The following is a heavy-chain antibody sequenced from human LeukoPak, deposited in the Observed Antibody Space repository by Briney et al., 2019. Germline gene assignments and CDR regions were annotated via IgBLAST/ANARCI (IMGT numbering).Heavy chain of an antibody. J-gene: IGHJ6*03. D-gene: IGHD2/OR15-2a*01. CDR1: GFTFSSYN. CDR3: ARVDSNSYYYYYYYMDV. CDR2: ISSSSTTI. V-gene: IGHV3-48*01. Sequence: GGSLRLSCAASGFTFSSYNMNWVRQAPGKGLEWVSYISSSSTTIYYADSVKGRFTISRDNAENSLYLQMNSLRAEDTAVYYCARVDSNSYYYYYYYMDVWDKGTTVTVSS.